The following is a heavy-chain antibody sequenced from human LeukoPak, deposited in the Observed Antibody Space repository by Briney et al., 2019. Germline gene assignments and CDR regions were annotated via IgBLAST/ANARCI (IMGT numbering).Heavy chain of an antibody. Sequence: GEPLKISCKASGNNFATLWIGWVRQMPGKGLEWMGIIYPDDSDTRYSPSFQGQVTISADKSITAAYLQWSSLKASDTAIYYCTRRGSRPYFDYWGQGTLVTVSS. D-gene: IGHD2-15*01. CDR3: TRRGSRPYFDY. V-gene: IGHV5-51*01. CDR2: IYPDDSDT. CDR1: GNNFATLW. J-gene: IGHJ4*02.